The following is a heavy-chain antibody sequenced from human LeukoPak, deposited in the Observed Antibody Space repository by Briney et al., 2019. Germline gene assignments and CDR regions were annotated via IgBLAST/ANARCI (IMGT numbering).Heavy chain of an antibody. CDR2: ISSSSSDI. D-gene: IGHD2-2*01. Sequence: GXSLRLSCAASGFTFSSYSMNWVRQAPGKGVEWVSYISSSSSDIYYADSVKGRFTISRDNAKNSLYMQMNRLRAEDTAVYYCARACSSTSCYLQYFQHWGQGTLVTVSS. V-gene: IGHV3-21*01. CDR3: ARACSSTSCYLQYFQH. J-gene: IGHJ1*01. CDR1: GFTFSSYS.